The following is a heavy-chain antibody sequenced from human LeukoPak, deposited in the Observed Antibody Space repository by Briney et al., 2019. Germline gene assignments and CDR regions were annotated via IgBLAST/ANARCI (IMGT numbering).Heavy chain of an antibody. Sequence: SETLSLTCAVYGGSFSGYYWSWIRQPPGEGLEWIGEINHSGSTNYNPSLKSRVTISVDTSKNQFSLKLSSVTAADTAVYYCARRGYSHRAAGKPSGFYDYWGQGTLVTVSS. J-gene: IGHJ4*02. V-gene: IGHV4-34*01. CDR1: GGSFSGYY. CDR3: ARRGYSHRAAGKPSGFYDY. CDR2: INHSGST. D-gene: IGHD5-18*01.